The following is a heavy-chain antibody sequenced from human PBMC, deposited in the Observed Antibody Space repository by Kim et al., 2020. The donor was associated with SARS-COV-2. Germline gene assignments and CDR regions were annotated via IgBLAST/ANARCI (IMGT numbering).Heavy chain of an antibody. Sequence: GGSLRLSCAASGFTFDDYGMSWVRQAPGKALEWVSGSNWNGGSTGYADSVKGRFTISRDNAKNSLYLQMNSLRAEDTAFYYCARAMRGLIKGNYYYGMDVWGQGTTVTVSS. CDR3: ARAMRGLIKGNYYYGMDV. V-gene: IGHV3-20*04. CDR1: GFTFDDYG. J-gene: IGHJ6*02. CDR2: SNWNGGST. D-gene: IGHD3-10*01.